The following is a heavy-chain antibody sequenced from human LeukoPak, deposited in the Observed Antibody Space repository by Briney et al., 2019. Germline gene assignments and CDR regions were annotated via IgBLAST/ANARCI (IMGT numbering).Heavy chain of an antibody. CDR3: ARDRGIAATDYYFDY. J-gene: IGHJ4*02. Sequence: GGSLRLSCAASGFTFSSYGMHWVRQAPGEGLEWVAVIWYDGSNKYYADSVKGRFTISRDNSKNTLYLQMNSLRAEDTAVYYCARDRGIAATDYYFDYWGQGTLVTVSS. CDR2: IWYDGSNK. CDR1: GFTFSSYG. D-gene: IGHD6-13*01. V-gene: IGHV3-33*01.